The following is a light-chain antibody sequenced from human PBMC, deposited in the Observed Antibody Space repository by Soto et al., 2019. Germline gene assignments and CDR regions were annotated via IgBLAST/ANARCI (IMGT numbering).Light chain of an antibody. Sequence: DIQMTQSPSTLSASVGDRVTITCRASQSISSWLAWYQQKPGKAPKLLIYDASSLESGVPSGFSGSGSGTEFTLTISSLQPDDFATYYCQQYNSYSLTFGQGTKV. CDR2: DAS. V-gene: IGKV1-5*01. CDR1: QSISSW. CDR3: QQYNSYSLT. J-gene: IGKJ1*01.